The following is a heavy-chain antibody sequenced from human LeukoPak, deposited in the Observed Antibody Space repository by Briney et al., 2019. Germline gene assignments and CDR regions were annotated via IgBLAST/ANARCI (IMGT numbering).Heavy chain of an antibody. CDR3: ARVRRGSSSWYGDFDY. V-gene: IGHV4-59*01. D-gene: IGHD6-13*01. J-gene: IGHJ4*02. CDR1: GGSISSYY. CDR2: IYYSGST. Sequence: SETLSLTCTVSGGSISSYYWSWIRQPPGKGLEWIGYIYYSGSTNYNPSLKSRVTISVDTSKNQFPLKLSSVTAADTAVYYCARVRRGSSSWYGDFDYWGQGTLVTVSS.